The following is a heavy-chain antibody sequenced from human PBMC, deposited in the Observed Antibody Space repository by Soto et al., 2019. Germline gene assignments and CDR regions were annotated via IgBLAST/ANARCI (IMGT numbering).Heavy chain of an antibody. V-gene: IGHV1-69*12. Sequence: QVQLVQSGAEVKKPGSSVKVSCKASGGTFTTYAISWVRQAPGQGLEWMGGIDPIFGSTNYAQKFQGRVTITAAEYTSTAYMELSSLRSEDTAVYCCARLTVAGEIYWCFDLWGRGTLVAVSS. CDR3: ARLTVAGEIYWCFDL. D-gene: IGHD6-19*01. CDR2: IDPIFGST. J-gene: IGHJ2*01. CDR1: GGTFTTYA.